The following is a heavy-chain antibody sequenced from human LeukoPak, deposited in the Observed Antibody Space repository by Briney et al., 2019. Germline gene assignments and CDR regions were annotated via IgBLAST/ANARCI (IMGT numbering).Heavy chain of an antibody. CDR3: ARHGGWSDY. J-gene: IGHJ4*02. CDR1: GGSISSSSYC. Sequence: SETLSLTCTVSGGSISSSSYCWGWIRQPPGKGLEWIGSIYYSGSTYYNPSLKSRVTISVDTSKNQFSLKLSSVTAADTAVYYCARHGGWSDYWGQGTLVTVSS. CDR2: IYYSGST. V-gene: IGHV4-39*01. D-gene: IGHD6-19*01.